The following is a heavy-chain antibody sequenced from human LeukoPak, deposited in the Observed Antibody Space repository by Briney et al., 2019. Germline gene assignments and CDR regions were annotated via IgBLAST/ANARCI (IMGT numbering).Heavy chain of an antibody. CDR1: GFTFSSYS. CDR2: ISSSSSYI. J-gene: IGHJ4*02. Sequence: GGSLRLSCAASGFTFSSYSMNWVRQAPGKGLEWVSSISSSSSYIYYADSVKGRFTISRDNAKNSQYLQMNSLRAEDTAVYYCARIMITFGGGPDYWGQGTLVTVSS. CDR3: ARIMITFGGGPDY. D-gene: IGHD3-16*01. V-gene: IGHV3-21*01.